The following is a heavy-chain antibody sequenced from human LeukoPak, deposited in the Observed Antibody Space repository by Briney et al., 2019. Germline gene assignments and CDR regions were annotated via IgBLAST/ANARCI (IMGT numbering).Heavy chain of an antibody. Sequence: SETLSLTCTVSGGSISSYYWSWIRQPPGKGLEWIGYIYYSGSTKYSPSLKSRVTISVDTSKNQFSLRLSSVTAADTAVYYCARHLQDTAMVSPSYYFDNWGQGTLVTVSS. CDR1: GGSISSYY. CDR3: ARHLQDTAMVSPSYYFDN. D-gene: IGHD5-18*01. CDR2: IYYSGST. J-gene: IGHJ4*02. V-gene: IGHV4-59*08.